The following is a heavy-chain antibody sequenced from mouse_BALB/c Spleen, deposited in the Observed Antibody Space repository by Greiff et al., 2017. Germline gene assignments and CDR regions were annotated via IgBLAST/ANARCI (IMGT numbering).Heavy chain of an antibody. CDR2: INPSTGYT. CDR3: ARGDDDDGIWYFDV. Sequence: VQLQQSGAELAKPGASVKMSCKASGYTFTSYWMHWVKQRPGQGLEWIGYINPSTGYTEYNQKFKDKATLTADKSSSTAYMQLSSLTSEDSAVYYCARGDDDDGIWYFDVWGAGTTVTVSS. D-gene: IGHD2-4*01. J-gene: IGHJ1*01. V-gene: IGHV1-7*01. CDR1: GYTFTSYW.